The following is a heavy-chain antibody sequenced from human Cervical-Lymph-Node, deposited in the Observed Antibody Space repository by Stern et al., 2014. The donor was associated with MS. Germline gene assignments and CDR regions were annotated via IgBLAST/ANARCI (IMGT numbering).Heavy chain of an antibody. J-gene: IGHJ4*02. CDR2: IHHSGSI. CDR1: GASIRSSNW. D-gene: IGHD4-23*01. CDR3: ARVGLDGKPFDT. Sequence: QVQLQESGPGLLKPSVTLSLTCAVSGASIRSSNWWSWVRQAPGKGLEWIGAIHHSGSINYNPSLKSRVAISVDKSNNQFSVRLTSVTAADTAIYYCARVGLDGKPFDTWGQGTPVTVSS. V-gene: IGHV4-4*02.